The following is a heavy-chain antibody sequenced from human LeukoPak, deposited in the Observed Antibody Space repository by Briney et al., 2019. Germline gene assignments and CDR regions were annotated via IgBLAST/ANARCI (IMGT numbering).Heavy chain of an antibody. CDR2: ISGSAYYT. CDR1: GFTFTAYA. J-gene: IGHJ4*02. CDR3: AKHKVATKVKDY. V-gene: IGHV3-23*01. D-gene: IGHD3-22*01. Sequence: GGSLRLSCAASGFTFTAYAMSWVRQAPGKGLEWVSAISGSAYYTSYADSVKGRFTISRDNSKNTLYPQMNSLRVEDTALYYCAKHKVATKVKDYWGQGTLVTVSS.